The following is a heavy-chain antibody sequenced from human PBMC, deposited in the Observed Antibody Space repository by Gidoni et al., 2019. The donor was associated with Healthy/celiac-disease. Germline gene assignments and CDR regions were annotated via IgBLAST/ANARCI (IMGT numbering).Heavy chain of an antibody. CDR3: AKDSGETMVQGVSITPGMSPLYYMDV. V-gene: IGHV3-30*02. D-gene: IGHD3-10*01. CDR1: GFTFRSFV. J-gene: IGHJ6*03. CDR2: IRYDGSNK. Sequence: QVQLLGSGGGLVQPGGSLRLSCPASGFTFRSFVMHWVRQAPGKGLEWVACIRYDGSNKYYADSVKGRFTISRDNSKNTLYLQMNSLRAEDTAVYYCAKDSGETMVQGVSITPGMSPLYYMDVWGKGTTVTVSS.